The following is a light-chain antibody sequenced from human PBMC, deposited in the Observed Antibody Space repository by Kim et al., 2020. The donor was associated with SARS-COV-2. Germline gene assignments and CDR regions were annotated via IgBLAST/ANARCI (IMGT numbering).Light chain of an antibody. CDR2: VAY. J-gene: IGKJ2*01. V-gene: IGKV1-39*01. Sequence: DIQMTQSPSSLSASVGDRVTITCRASQSISGYLNWYQQKPGKAPKLLIHVAYSLQSGVPSRFSGGGSGTDFTLTISSLQPDDFATYYCQQSYSTVYTFGQGTKLEI. CDR3: QQSYSTVYT. CDR1: QSISGY.